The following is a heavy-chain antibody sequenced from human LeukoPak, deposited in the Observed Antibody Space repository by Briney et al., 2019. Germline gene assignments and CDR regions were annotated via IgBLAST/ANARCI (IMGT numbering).Heavy chain of an antibody. D-gene: IGHD2-15*01. J-gene: IGHJ4*02. V-gene: IGHV3-53*01. CDR1: GFTVSSNY. Sequence: PGGSLRLSCAASGFTVSSNYMSWVRQAPGKGLEWVSVIYSGGSTYYADSVKGRFTISRDNSKNTLYLQVNSLRAEDTAVYYCARHRSGGSWTYWGQGTLVTVSS. CDR2: IYSGGST. CDR3: ARHRSGGSWTY.